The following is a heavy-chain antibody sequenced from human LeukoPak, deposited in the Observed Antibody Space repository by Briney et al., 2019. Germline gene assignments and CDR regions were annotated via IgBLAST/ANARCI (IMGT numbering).Heavy chain of an antibody. CDR3: ARDRLYSYGHDY. J-gene: IGHJ4*02. D-gene: IGHD5-18*01. CDR2: IYHSGST. Sequence: SETLSLTCTVSGYSISSGYYWGWIRQPPGKGLEWIGSIYHSGSTYYNPSLKSRVTISVDTSKNQFSLKLSSVTAADTAVYYCARDRLYSYGHDYWGQGTLVTVSS. V-gene: IGHV4-38-2*02. CDR1: GYSISSGYY.